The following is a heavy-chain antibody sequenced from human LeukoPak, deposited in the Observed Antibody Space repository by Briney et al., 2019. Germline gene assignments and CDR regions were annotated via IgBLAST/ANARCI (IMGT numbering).Heavy chain of an antibody. J-gene: IGHJ6*03. CDR3: ARDPYYYDSSGYYRDYYMDV. CDR1: GFTFSSYA. CDR2: ISYDGSNK. V-gene: IGHV3-30*04. D-gene: IGHD3-22*01. Sequence: GGSLRLSCAASGFTFSSYAMHWVRQAPGKGLEWVAVISYDGSNKYYADSVKGRFTISRDNSKNTLYLQMNSLRAEDTAVYYCARDPYYYDSSGYYRDYYMDVWGKGTTVTISS.